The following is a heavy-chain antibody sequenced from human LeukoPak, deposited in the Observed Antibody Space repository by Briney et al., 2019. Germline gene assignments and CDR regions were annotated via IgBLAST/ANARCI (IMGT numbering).Heavy chain of an antibody. CDR2: IYTSGST. J-gene: IGHJ4*02. Sequence: SETLSLTCTVSGGSISSYYWSWIRQPAGKGLEWIGRIYTSGSTNYNPSLKSRVTISVDTSKNQFSLKLSSVTAADTAVYYCARVATDYYDSSGYYPYQYYFDYWGQGTLVTVSS. V-gene: IGHV4-4*07. CDR3: ARVATDYYDSSGYYPYQYYFDY. D-gene: IGHD3-22*01. CDR1: GGSISSYY.